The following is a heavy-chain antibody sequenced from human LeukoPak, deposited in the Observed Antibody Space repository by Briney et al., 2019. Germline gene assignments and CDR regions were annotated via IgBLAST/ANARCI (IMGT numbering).Heavy chain of an antibody. J-gene: IGHJ6*03. Sequence: ASVKVSCKASGYTFTGYYMHWVRQAPGQGLEWMGWINPNSGGTNYAQKFQGRVTMTRDTSISTAYMEPSRLRSDDTAVYYCARGQLERRHYYYSMDVWGKGTTVTVSS. CDR1: GYTFTGYY. CDR3: ARGQLERRHYYYSMDV. CDR2: INPNSGGT. D-gene: IGHD1-1*01. V-gene: IGHV1-2*02.